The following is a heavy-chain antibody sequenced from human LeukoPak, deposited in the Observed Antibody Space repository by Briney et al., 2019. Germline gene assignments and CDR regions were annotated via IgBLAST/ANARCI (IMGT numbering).Heavy chain of an antibody. CDR1: GYTFINFE. J-gene: IGHJ4*02. CDR2: MNPNSGQA. CDR3: ARVRGPGALNY. V-gene: IGHV1-8*01. D-gene: IGHD1-26*01. Sequence: ASVKVSCKASGYTFINFEINWVRQAPGQGLEWMGWMNPNSGQAGYAEKFQGRVTFTGDTSIDTAFMELSSLRTDDAAVYFCARVRGPGALNYWGQGTLVTVSS.